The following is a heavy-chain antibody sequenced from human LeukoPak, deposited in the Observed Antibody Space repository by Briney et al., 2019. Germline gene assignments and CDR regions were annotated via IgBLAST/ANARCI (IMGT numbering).Heavy chain of an antibody. CDR1: GYTFTAYY. CDR2: INPNSGAT. Sequence: ASVKVSCKASGYTFTAYYMYWLRQAPGQGLEWMGWINPNSGATYSAQKFQGRVTMTRDTSISTAYMEMSSLRSDDTAVYYRARDRVGLGFDGMDAWGQGTTVTVSS. CDR3: ARDRVGLGFDGMDA. J-gene: IGHJ6*02. V-gene: IGHV1-2*02. D-gene: IGHD1-26*01.